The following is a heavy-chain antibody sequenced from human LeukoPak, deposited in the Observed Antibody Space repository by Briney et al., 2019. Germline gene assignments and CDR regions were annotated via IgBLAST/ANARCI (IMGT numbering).Heavy chain of an antibody. CDR1: GFTFSTYN. CDR2: ISISGNYI. D-gene: IGHD2-15*01. V-gene: IGHV3-21*01. J-gene: IGHJ3*02. CDR3: ARAGQGAYCSGGTCRLAFDI. Sequence: GGSLRLSCAASGFTFSTYNINWVRRAPGKGLEWVSSISISGNYIYYADSVKGRFTISRDNAKNSLYLQMNSLRAEDTAVYYCARAGQGAYCSGGTCRLAFDIWGQGTMVTVSS.